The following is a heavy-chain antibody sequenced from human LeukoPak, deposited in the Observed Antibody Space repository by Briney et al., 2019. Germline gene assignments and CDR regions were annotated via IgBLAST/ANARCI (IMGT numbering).Heavy chain of an antibody. D-gene: IGHD2-21*02. Sequence: YDGSNKYYADSVKGRFTISRDNSKNTLYLQVNSLRVEDTALYYCAKTSQPYCGGDCSHFDYWGQGTLVTVSS. CDR3: AKTSQPYCGGDCSHFDY. J-gene: IGHJ4*02. CDR2: YDGSNK. V-gene: IGHV3-30*18.